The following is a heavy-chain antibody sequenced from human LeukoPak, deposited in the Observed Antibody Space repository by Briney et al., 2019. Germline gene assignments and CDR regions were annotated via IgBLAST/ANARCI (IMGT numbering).Heavy chain of an antibody. CDR2: IIPIFGTA. Sequence: GASVKVSCKASGGTFSSYAISWVRQAPGQGLEWMGGIIPIFGTANYAQMFQGRVTITADESTSTAYMELSSLRSEDTAVYYCARGTPPSNYFDYWGQGTLVTVSS. D-gene: IGHD2-15*01. J-gene: IGHJ4*02. CDR3: ARGTPPSNYFDY. CDR1: GGTFSSYA. V-gene: IGHV1-69*13.